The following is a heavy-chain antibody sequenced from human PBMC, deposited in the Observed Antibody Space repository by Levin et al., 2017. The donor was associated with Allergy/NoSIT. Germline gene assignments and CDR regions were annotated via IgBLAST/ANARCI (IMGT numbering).Heavy chain of an antibody. D-gene: IGHD3-9*01. CDR2: IKQDGSEK. CDR3: ASFGTKSYYDILTGYYSNSFDY. J-gene: IGHJ4*02. V-gene: IGHV3-7*01. CDR1: GFTFSSYW. Sequence: GGSLRLSCAASGFTFSSYWMSWVRQAPGKGLEWVANIKQDGSEKYYVDSVKGRFTISRDNAKNSLYLQMNSLRAEDTAVYYCASFGTKSYYDILTGYYSNSFDYWGQGTLVTVSS.